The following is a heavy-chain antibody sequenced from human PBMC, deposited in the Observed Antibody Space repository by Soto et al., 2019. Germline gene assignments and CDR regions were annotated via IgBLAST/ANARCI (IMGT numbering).Heavy chain of an antibody. CDR2: INPSGGST. D-gene: IGHD2-15*01. CDR1: GYTFTSYY. Sequence: GASVKVSCKASGYTFTSYYMHWVRQAPGQGLEWMGIINPSGGSTSYAQKFQGRVTMTRDTSTSTVYMELSSLRSEDTAVYYCAREDIVVGEYYYYYGMDVWGQGTTVTVSS. J-gene: IGHJ6*02. V-gene: IGHV1-46*01. CDR3: AREDIVVGEYYYYYGMDV.